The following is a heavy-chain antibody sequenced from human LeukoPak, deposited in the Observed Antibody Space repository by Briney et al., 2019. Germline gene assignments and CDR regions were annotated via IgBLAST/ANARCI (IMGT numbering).Heavy chain of an antibody. Sequence: PGGSLRLSCAASGFTFSSYGMHWVRQAPGKGLEWVAVIWYDGSKKYYADSVKGRFTISRDNSKNTLYLQMNSLRPEDTAVYHCARDLIVVDDAFDIWAKGQWSPSLQ. CDR3: ARDLIVVDDAFDI. V-gene: IGHV3-33*01. CDR1: GFTFSSYG. CDR2: IWYDGSKK. D-gene: IGHD3-22*01. J-gene: IGHJ3*02.